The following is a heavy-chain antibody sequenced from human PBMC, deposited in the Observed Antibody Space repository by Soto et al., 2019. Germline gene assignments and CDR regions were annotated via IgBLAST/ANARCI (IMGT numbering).Heavy chain of an antibody. CDR2: ISGSGST. J-gene: IGHJ4*02. D-gene: IGHD5-18*01. V-gene: IGHV4-30-4*01. CDR1: GGSVSSGYNY. CDR3: ATESGSTYGYFDY. Sequence: SETLSLTCTVSGGSVSSGYNYWSWIRQSPGKGLEWIGYISGSGSTGYNPSLKNRLTMSVDRSKNQFTLRLTSVTAADTAVYFCATESGSTYGYFDYWGQGTQVTV.